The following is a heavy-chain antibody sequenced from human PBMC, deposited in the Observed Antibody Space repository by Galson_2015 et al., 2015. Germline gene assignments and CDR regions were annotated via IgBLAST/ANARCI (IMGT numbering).Heavy chain of an antibody. D-gene: IGHD2-15*01. CDR2: ISSSSSTI. CDR3: AREPYCSGGSCYGFDY. V-gene: IGHV3-48*02. Sequence: SLRLSCAAFGFTFSSYSMNWVRQAPGKGLEWVSYISSSSSTIYYADSVKGRFTISRDNAKNSLYLQMNSLRDEDTAVYYCAREPYCSGGSCYGFDYWGQGTLVTVSS. J-gene: IGHJ4*02. CDR1: GFTFSSYS.